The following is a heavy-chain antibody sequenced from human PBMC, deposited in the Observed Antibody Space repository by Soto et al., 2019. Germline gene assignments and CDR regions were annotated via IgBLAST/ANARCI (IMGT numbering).Heavy chain of an antibody. J-gene: IGHJ5*02. CDR3: ASWSDIAVAGTGWFDP. Sequence: SETLSLTCAVYGGSFSGYYWSWIRQPPGKGLEWIGEINHSGSTNYNPSLKSRVTISVDTSKNQFSLKLSSVTAADTAVYYCASWSDIAVAGTGWFDPWGQGTLVTVSS. CDR1: GGSFSGYY. V-gene: IGHV4-34*01. CDR2: INHSGST. D-gene: IGHD6-19*01.